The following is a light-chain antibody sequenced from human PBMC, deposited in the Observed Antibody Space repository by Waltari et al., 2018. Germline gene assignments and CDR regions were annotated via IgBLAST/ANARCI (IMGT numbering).Light chain of an antibody. V-gene: IGLV3-27*01. J-gene: IGLJ2*01. CDR1: VLAKRY. CDR3: YSVDDNKRV. CDR2: KDS. Sequence: SYELTQPSSVSVSPGQTARITCSGDVLAKRYTRWFQQKPGQAPVLVIYKDSERPSGITERFSGSSSGTTVTLTISGAQVEDEADYYCYSVDDNKRVFGGGTKLTVL.